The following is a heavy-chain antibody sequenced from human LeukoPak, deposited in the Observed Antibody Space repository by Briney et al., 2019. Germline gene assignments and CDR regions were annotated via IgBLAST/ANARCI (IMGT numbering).Heavy chain of an antibody. Sequence: ASVKVSCKASGYTFTSYAMHWVRQAPGQRLEWMGWINAGNGNTKYSQKFQGGVTITRDTSASTAYMELSSLRSEDTAVYYCATSPGYSSSWYENWFDPWGQGTLVTVSS. CDR2: INAGNGNT. CDR3: ATSPGYSSSWYENWFDP. J-gene: IGHJ5*02. V-gene: IGHV1-3*01. CDR1: GYTFTSYA. D-gene: IGHD6-13*01.